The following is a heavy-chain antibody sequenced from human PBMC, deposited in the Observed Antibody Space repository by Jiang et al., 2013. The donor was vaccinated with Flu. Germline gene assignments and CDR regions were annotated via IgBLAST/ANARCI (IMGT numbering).Heavy chain of an antibody. CDR3: ARELSGITMIVVVTHYYFDY. J-gene: IGHJ4*02. CDR1: GDSVSSNSAA. Sequence: QTLSLTCAISGDSVSSNSAAWNWIRQSPSRGLEWLGRTYYRSKWYNDYAVSVKSRITISPDTSKNQFSLQLNSVTPEDTAVYYCARELSGITMIVVVTHYYFDYWGQGTLVTVSS. D-gene: IGHD3-22*01. CDR2: TYYRSKWYN. V-gene: IGHV6-1*01.